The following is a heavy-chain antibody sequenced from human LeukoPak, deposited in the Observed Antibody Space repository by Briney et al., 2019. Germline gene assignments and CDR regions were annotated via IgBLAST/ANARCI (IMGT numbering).Heavy chain of an antibody. Sequence: GSSVKVSCKASGGTFSSYAISWVQQAPGQGLEWMGGIIPIFGAANYAQKFQGRVTITADESTSTAYMALRSLRSDDTAVYYCAREGSPYYYYYMDVWGKGTTVTVSS. D-gene: IGHD2-15*01. CDR3: AREGSPYYYYYMDV. CDR1: GGTFSSYA. CDR2: IIPIFGAA. V-gene: IGHV1-69*01. J-gene: IGHJ6*03.